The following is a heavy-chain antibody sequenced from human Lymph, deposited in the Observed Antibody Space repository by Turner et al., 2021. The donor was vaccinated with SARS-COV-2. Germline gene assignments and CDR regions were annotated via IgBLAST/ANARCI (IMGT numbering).Heavy chain of an antibody. V-gene: IGHV1-58*01. CDR2: IVVGSGNT. Sequence: QMQLLQSGPEVKNPGTSVKVSCKASGFTFSSSAVQWVRQARGQRLEWIGWIVVGSGNTNYAQKFQERVTITRDMSTSTAYMNLSSLRSEDTAVCYCAAPYCSGGTCSDGFDIWGQGTMVTVSS. CDR1: GFTFSSSA. CDR3: AAPYCSGGTCSDGFDI. D-gene: IGHD2-15*01. J-gene: IGHJ3*02.